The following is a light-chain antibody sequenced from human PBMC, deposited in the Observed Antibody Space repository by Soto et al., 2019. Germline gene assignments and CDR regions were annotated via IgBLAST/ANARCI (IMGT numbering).Light chain of an antibody. V-gene: IGKV3-15*01. J-gene: IGKJ1*01. CDR3: LQYTNWPRT. Sequence: ERWISQSSPNHSPTQGERATLSCRASQSVSSNLAWYQQKPGQAPTLLIYGASTRATGIPARFSGSGSGTEFTLTISSFLSEEVAVYYCLQYTNWPRTFGQGTKIDIK. CDR1: QSVSSN. CDR2: GAS.